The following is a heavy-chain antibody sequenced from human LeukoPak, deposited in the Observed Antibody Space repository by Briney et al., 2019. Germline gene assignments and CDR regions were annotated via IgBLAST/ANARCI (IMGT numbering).Heavy chain of an antibody. Sequence: GGSLRLSCAASGFTFDGYGMSWVRQAPGKGLEWVANIKKDGSEKYYVDSVKGRFTISRDNAKNSLYLQMNSLRAEDTAVYYCARLLVYNSGGEAFDYWGPGTLVTVSS. V-gene: IGHV3-7*01. CDR2: IKKDGSEK. D-gene: IGHD3-10*01. CDR3: ARLLVYNSGGEAFDY. CDR1: GFTFDGYG. J-gene: IGHJ4*02.